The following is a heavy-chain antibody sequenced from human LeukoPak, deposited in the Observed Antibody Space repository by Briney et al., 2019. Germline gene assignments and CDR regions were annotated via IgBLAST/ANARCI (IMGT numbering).Heavy chain of an antibody. J-gene: IGHJ6*03. CDR2: INSDGSST. CDR3: ARTKPDYSSGWYRLGYYYYMDV. CDR1: GFTFSSHW. D-gene: IGHD6-19*01. Sequence: GGSLRLSCAASGFTFSSHWMHWVRQAPGKGLVWVSRINSDGSSTSYADSVKGRFTISRDNAKNTLYLQMNSLRAEDTAVYYCARTKPDYSSGWYRLGYYYYMDVWGKGTTVTVSS. V-gene: IGHV3-74*01.